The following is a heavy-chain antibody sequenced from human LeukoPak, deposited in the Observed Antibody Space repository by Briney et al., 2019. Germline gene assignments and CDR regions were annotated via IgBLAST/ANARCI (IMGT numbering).Heavy chain of an antibody. Sequence: GGSLRLSCAASGFTFSSYAMSWVRQAPGKGLEWVSGLSGSGGNTIYADSVKGRFTISRDNAKNSLYLQMNSLRAEDTAVYYCASNTKDFTLVRGIPRDYYYMDVWGKGTTVTVS. D-gene: IGHD3-10*01. J-gene: IGHJ6*03. CDR3: ASNTKDFTLVRGIPRDYYYMDV. V-gene: IGHV3-23*01. CDR1: GFTFSSYA. CDR2: LSGSGGNT.